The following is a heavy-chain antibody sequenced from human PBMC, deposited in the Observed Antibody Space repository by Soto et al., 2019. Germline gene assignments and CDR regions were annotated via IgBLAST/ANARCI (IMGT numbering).Heavy chain of an antibody. J-gene: IGHJ4*02. CDR3: ARGRYGDY. V-gene: IGHV1-18*01. CDR1: GYDFTTYG. CDR2: ISAHKGNT. Sequence: QVHLVQSGAEVKKPGASVKVSCKGSGYDFTTYGITWVRQAPGQGLEWMAWISAHKGNTDYAPKLQGRVTVTIDTSTSTAYMELRSLRSDDTAMYYCARGRYGDYWGQGALVTVSS. D-gene: IGHD1-1*01.